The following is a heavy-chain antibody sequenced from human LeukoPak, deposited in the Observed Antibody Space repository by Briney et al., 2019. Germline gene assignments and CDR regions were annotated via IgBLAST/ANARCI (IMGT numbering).Heavy chain of an antibody. CDR1: GYTFTGYY. Sequence: ASVKVSCKASGYTFTGYYIHWVRQAPGQGFEWMGWINPDNGGTNYAQKFQGRATMTRDTSISTAYMELTRLKSDDTAVYYCARESPDIVVVVTAALRMSWFDPWGQGTLVTVSS. D-gene: IGHD2-15*01. V-gene: IGHV1-2*02. CDR3: ARESPDIVVVVTAALRMSWFDP. CDR2: INPDNGGT. J-gene: IGHJ5*02.